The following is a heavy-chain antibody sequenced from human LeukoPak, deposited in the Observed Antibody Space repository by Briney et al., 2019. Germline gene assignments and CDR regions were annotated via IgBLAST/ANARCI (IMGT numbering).Heavy chain of an antibody. D-gene: IGHD3-10*01. CDR3: AKAAYGSESYYDPFDY. V-gene: IGHV3-23*01. CDR1: GFIFSSHA. CDR2: ISGSGGIT. Sequence: GGSLRLSCAASGFIFSSHAMNWVRQAPGKGLEWVSVISGSGGITYYADSVKGRFTVSRDNAKNTLYLQMNSLRAEDTAVYYCAKAAYGSESYYDPFDYWGQGTLVTVSS. J-gene: IGHJ4*02.